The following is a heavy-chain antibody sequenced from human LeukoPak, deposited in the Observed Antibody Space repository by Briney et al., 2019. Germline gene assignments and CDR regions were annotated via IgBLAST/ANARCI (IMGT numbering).Heavy chain of an antibody. Sequence: ASQKLSCKASGYTFNRYGISWVRQAPGQHLEWIVWLSAYNGDTSYAQNLQGRVTMTTDTSTSTAYMELTNLRADDTAVYYCCRKGTGAPPDSWGQGTLVTVSS. CDR2: LSAYNGDT. V-gene: IGHV1-18*04. CDR1: GYTFNRYG. CDR3: CRKGTGAPPDS. J-gene: IGHJ4*02. D-gene: IGHD3/OR15-3a*01.